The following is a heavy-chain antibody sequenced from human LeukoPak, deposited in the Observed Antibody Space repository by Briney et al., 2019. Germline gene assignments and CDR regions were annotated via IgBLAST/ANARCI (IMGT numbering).Heavy chain of an antibody. J-gene: IGHJ5*02. CDR2: ISWNSGSI. Sequence: GGSLRLSCAASGFTFDDYAMHWVRQAPGKGLKWVAGISWNSGSIGYADSVKGRFTISRDNAKNSLYLQMNSLRAEDTALYYCARDWSSMAAQSPHNWFDPWGQGTLVTVSS. D-gene: IGHD1-26*01. V-gene: IGHV3-9*01. CDR1: GFTFDDYA. CDR3: ARDWSSMAAQSPHNWFDP.